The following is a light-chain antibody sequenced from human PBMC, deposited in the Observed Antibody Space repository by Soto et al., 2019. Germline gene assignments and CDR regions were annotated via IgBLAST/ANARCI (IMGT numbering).Light chain of an antibody. J-gene: IGLJ3*02. V-gene: IGLV1-51*01. CDR1: SSNIGKNY. CDR2: DNN. CDR3: ATWDSSLSVAV. Sequence: QSVLTQPPSVSAAPGQKVTISCSGSSSNIGKNYVSWYLQFPGTAPKLLIYDNNKRPSGIPDRFSGSKSGASATLGISGLQTGDEADYVCATWDSSLSVAVFGGGTKLTVL.